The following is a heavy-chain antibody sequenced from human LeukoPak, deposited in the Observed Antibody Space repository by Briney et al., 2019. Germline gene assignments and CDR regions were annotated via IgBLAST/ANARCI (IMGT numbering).Heavy chain of an antibody. CDR1: GGSIRGYY. CDR2: IYNSVTT. CDR3: ARHSPADSRSYPLDY. D-gene: IGHD3-10*01. J-gene: IGHJ4*02. V-gene: IGHV4-59*08. Sequence: ETLSLTCTVSGGSIRGYYWSWIRQPPGKGLEWIAYIYNSVTTNYNPSLKSRVTISVDTSENQISLKLSSVTVADTAVYYCARHSPADSRSYPLDYWGQGTLVTVSS.